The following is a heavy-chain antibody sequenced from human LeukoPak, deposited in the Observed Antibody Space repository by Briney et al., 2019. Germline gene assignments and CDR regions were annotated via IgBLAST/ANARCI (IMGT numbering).Heavy chain of an antibody. Sequence: GGSLRLSCTASGFTFSAYAMMWVRRAPGKGPEWISAIRGGGGAFYADSVKGRFTISRDNSKYTLFLQMNSLRAEDTAVYYCASDPNGDYVGAFDMWGPGTMVTVSS. CDR1: GFTFSAYA. D-gene: IGHD4-17*01. CDR2: IRGGGGA. J-gene: IGHJ3*02. V-gene: IGHV3-23*01. CDR3: ASDPNGDYVGAFDM.